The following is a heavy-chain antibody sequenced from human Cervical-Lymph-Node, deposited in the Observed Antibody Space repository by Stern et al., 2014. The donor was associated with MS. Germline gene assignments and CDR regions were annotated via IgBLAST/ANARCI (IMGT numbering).Heavy chain of an antibody. V-gene: IGHV3-7*01. CDR2: RKGDGSEK. J-gene: IGHJ4*02. CDR3: AGDRRAMTVYY. D-gene: IGHD2-21*02. CDR1: GFTFSSHW. Sequence: EVQLVESGGGLVQPGGSLRLSCVASGFTFSSHWMSWVRQAPGKGLEWVANRKGDGSEKYYVDSVRGRFTISRDNAKNSLYLQMNSLRDEDTALYYCAGDRRAMTVYYWGQGTLVTVSS.